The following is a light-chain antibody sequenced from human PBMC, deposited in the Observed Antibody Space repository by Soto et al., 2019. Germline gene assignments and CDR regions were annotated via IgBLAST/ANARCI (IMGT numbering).Light chain of an antibody. Sequence: QAVVTQPPSVSGAPGQRVTISCTGSSSNIGAGYDVHWYQQLPGTAPKLLIYGNTNRPSGVPDRFSGSKSGPAASLAITGLQAEDEADYYCQSHDTRLSGYVFGTGTKLTVL. CDR1: SSNIGAGYD. CDR3: QSHDTRLSGYV. CDR2: GNT. V-gene: IGLV1-40*01. J-gene: IGLJ1*01.